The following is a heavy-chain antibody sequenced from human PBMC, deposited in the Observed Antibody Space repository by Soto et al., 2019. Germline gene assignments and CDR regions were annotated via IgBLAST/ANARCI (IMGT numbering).Heavy chain of an antibody. J-gene: IGHJ6*02. D-gene: IGHD3-10*01. CDR1: GYTFTSYY. CDR3: ARGKVGLAGSDYYYYYGMDV. Sequence: ASVKVSCKASGYTFTSYYMHWVRQAPGQGLEWMGIINPSGGSTSYAQKFQGRVTMTRDTSTGTVYMELSSLRSEDTAVYYCARGKVGLAGSDYYYYYGMDVWGQGTTVTVSS. CDR2: INPSGGST. V-gene: IGHV1-46*01.